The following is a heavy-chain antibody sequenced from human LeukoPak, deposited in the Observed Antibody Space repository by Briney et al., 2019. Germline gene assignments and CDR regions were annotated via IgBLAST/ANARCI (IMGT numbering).Heavy chain of an antibody. CDR3: ARDLRHYFDY. CDR1: GFTFSSYE. V-gene: IGHV3-48*03. Sequence: GGSLRLSCAASGFTFSSYEVNWVRQAPGKGLEWLSYINSSGSTKYYADSVKGRFTISRDNAKNSLYLQMNSLRAEDTAVYYCARDLRHYFDYWGQGTLVTVSS. CDR2: INSSGSTK. J-gene: IGHJ4*02.